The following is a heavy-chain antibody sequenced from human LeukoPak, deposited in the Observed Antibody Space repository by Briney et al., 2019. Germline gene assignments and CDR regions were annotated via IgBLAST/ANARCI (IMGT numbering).Heavy chain of an antibody. V-gene: IGHV3-11*01. CDR2: ISTSASSI. CDR3: AGAIGYFDF. Sequence: GGSLRLSCGASGFTFSDYYMSWIRQTPGKGLEWLAYISTSASSIDYADSVKGRFTISRDNAKNSLYLQMNSLRAEDTAVYYCAGAIGYFDFWGQGALVTVSS. J-gene: IGHJ4*02. D-gene: IGHD2-21*01. CDR1: GFTFSDYY.